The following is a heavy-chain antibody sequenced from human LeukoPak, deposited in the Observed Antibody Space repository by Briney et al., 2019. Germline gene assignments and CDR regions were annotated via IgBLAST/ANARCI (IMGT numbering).Heavy chain of an antibody. CDR3: ATGYYDSSGYLPGY. CDR2: IIPILGIA. CDR1: GGTFSSYA. Sequence: SVKVSCKASGGTFSSYAISWVRQAPGQGLEWMGRIIPILGIANYAQKFQGRVTITADKSTSTAYMELSSLRSEDTAVYYCATGYYDSSGYLPGYWGQGTLVTVSS. V-gene: IGHV1-69*04. J-gene: IGHJ4*02. D-gene: IGHD3-22*01.